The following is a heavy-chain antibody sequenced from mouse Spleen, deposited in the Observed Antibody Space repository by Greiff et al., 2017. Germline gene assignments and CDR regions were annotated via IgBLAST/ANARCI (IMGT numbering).Heavy chain of an antibody. CDR1: GYTFTSYT. V-gene: IGHV1-4*01. CDR2: INTSRGYT. Sequence: QVQLQQSGAELARPGASVKMSCQASGYTFTSYTMHWVKQRPGQGLEWLGYINTSRGYTKYNQKFKDKATLTADKSSSTAYMQLSSMTSEDSAVYYWAREGWYYRYDGGYFDYWGQGTTLTVSS. J-gene: IGHJ2*01. CDR3: AREGWYYRYDGGYFDY. D-gene: IGHD2-14*01.